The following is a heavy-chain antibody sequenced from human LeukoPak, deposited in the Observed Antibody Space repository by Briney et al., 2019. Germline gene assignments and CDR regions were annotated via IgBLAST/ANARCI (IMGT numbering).Heavy chain of an antibody. CDR3: ANEIRPNDD. J-gene: IGHJ4*02. D-gene: IGHD4-17*01. Sequence: GGSLRLSCAASEFDFGSHAMTWVRQAPGKGLEWVSAISISGSKTYYADSVKGRFTISRDNSKNTLYLQMNSLRAEDTAVYYCANEIRPNDDWGQGTQVTVSS. V-gene: IGHV3-23*01. CDR1: EFDFGSHA. CDR2: ISISGSKT.